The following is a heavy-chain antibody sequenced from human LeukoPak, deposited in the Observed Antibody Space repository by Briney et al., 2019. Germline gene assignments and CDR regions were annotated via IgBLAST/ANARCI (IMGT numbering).Heavy chain of an antibody. CDR1: GFTFSDHY. CDR3: AGVFGSFGI. Sequence: GGSLTLSCAASGFTFSDHYMDWVRQARGKGVEWVGRTRNKANSYTTEYAASVKGRFTISRDDSNNSLYLQMNSLKTEDTAVYYCAGVFGSFGIWGQGTMVTVSS. D-gene: IGHD3-10*01. J-gene: IGHJ3*02. V-gene: IGHV3-72*01. CDR2: TRNKANSYTT.